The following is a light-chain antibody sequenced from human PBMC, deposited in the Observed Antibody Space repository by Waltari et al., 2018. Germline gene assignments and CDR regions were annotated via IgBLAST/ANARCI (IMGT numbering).Light chain of an antibody. CDR3: CSYAGGGTFV. J-gene: IGLJ1*01. CDR1: TSDLGSYNL. CDR2: EVS. Sequence: QSALTQPASVSGSPGQSITISCTGTTSDLGSYNLFSWYQQHPGKAPKFMIYEVSKRPSGVSNRFSGSKSGNTASLTISEIQAEDEADYYCCSYAGGGTFVFGTGTKVTVL. V-gene: IGLV2-23*02.